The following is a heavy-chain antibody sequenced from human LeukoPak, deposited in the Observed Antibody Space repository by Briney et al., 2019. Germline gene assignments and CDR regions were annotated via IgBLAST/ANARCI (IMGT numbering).Heavy chain of an antibody. CDR3: ARVLTTVTTSDY. CDR1: GGSISCSNHY. V-gene: IGHV4-39*01. J-gene: IGHJ4*02. Sequence: SETLSLTCTVSGGSISCSNHYWDWVRQPPGKGLEWIAGIYSTGITYYNPSLKSRVTISVDTSKNQFSLKLSSVTAADTAVYYCARVLTTVTTSDYWGQGTLVTVSS. CDR2: IYSTGIT. D-gene: IGHD4-17*01.